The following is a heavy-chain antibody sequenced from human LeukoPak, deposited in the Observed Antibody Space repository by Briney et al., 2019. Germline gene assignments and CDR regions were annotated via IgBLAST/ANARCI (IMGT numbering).Heavy chain of an antibody. CDR3: ARDLIGWFGELYYGMDV. Sequence: GGPLRLSCAASGFTFSSYSMNWVRQAPGKGLEWVSYISSSSSTIYYADSVKGRFTISRDNAKNSLYLQMNSLRAEDTAVYYCARDLIGWFGELYYGMDVWGQGTTVTVSS. CDR2: ISSSSSTI. D-gene: IGHD3-10*01. V-gene: IGHV3-48*01. CDR1: GFTFSSYS. J-gene: IGHJ6*02.